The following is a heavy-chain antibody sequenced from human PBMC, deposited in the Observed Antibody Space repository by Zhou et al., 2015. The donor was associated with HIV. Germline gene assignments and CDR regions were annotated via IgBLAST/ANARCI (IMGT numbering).Heavy chain of an antibody. Sequence: QVQLVQSGAEVKKPGSSVKVSCKASGGTFSSYAISWVRQAPGQGLEWMGGIIPIFGTANYAQKFQGRVTITADESTSTAYMELSSLRSEDTAVYYCARERSGSKIAAAAHPGPLWGQGTLVTVSS. CDR3: ARERSGSKIAAAAHPGPL. CDR1: GGTFSSYA. D-gene: IGHD6-13*01. J-gene: IGHJ4*02. CDR2: IIPIFGTA. V-gene: IGHV1-69*01.